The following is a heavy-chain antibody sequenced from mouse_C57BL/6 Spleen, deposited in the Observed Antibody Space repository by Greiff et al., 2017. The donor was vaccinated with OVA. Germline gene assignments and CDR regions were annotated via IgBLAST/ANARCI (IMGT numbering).Heavy chain of an antibody. V-gene: IGHV1-80*01. CDR2: IYPGDGDT. CDR3: ASLYYGDYAMDY. D-gene: IGHD2-1*01. CDR1: GYAFSSYW. Sequence: VKLQESGAELVKPGASVKISCKASGYAFSSYWMNWVKQRPGKGLEWIGQIYPGDGDTNYNGKFKGKATLTADKSSSTAYMQLSSLTSEDSAVYFCASLYYGDYAMDYWGQGTSVTVSS. J-gene: IGHJ4*01.